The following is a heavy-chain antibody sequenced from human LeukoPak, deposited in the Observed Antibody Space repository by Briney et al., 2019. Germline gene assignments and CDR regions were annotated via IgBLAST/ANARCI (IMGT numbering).Heavy chain of an antibody. CDR3: AKGNGYSYGRYYFDY. J-gene: IGHJ4*02. D-gene: IGHD5-18*01. Sequence: PGGSLRLSCAASGFTFSGYSMNWVRQAPGKGLEWVSSISSSSSYIYYADSVKGRFTISRDNSKNTLYLQVNSLRAEDTAVYYCAKGNGYSYGRYYFDYWGQGTLVTVSS. V-gene: IGHV3-21*04. CDR1: GFTFSGYS. CDR2: ISSSSSYI.